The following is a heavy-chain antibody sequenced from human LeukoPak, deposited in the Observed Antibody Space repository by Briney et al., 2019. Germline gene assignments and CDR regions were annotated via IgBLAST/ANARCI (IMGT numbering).Heavy chain of an antibody. J-gene: IGHJ4*02. CDR1: GFTFSSYS. CDR2: ISSSSSYI. V-gene: IGHV3-21*01. Sequence: PGGSLRLSCSASGFTFSSYSMNWVRQAPGKGLEWVSSISSSSSYIYYADSVKGRFTISRDNAKNSLYLQMNSLRAEDTAVYYCARAYYDSSGYVDYWGQGTLVTVSS. D-gene: IGHD3-22*01. CDR3: ARAYYDSSGYVDY.